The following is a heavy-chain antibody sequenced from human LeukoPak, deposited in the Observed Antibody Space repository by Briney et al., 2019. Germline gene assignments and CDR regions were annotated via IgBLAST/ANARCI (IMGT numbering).Heavy chain of an antibody. D-gene: IGHD3-10*01. CDR2: ISYDGSNK. V-gene: IGHV3-30*18. CDR3: AKDLGDYYGSGSYHY. CDR1: GFTFSSYG. J-gene: IGHJ4*02. Sequence: GGSLRPSCAASGFTFSSYGMHWVRQAPGKGLEWVAVISYDGSNKYYADSVKGRFTISRDNSKNTLYLQMNSLRAEDTAVYYCAKDLGDYYGSGSYHYWGQGTLVTVSS.